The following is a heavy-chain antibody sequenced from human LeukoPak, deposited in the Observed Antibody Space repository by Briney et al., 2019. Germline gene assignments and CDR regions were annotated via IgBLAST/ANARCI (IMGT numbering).Heavy chain of an antibody. CDR1: GFTFSSYA. V-gene: IGHV3-30*04. Sequence: GRSLRLSCAASGFTFSSYAMHWVRQAPGEGLEWVAVISYDGSNKYYADSVKGRFTISRDNSKNTLYLQMNSLRAEDTAVYYCARGANYYDSSGYSYNFDYWGQGTLVTVSS. CDR2: ISYDGSNK. J-gene: IGHJ4*02. CDR3: ARGANYYDSSGYSYNFDY. D-gene: IGHD3-22*01.